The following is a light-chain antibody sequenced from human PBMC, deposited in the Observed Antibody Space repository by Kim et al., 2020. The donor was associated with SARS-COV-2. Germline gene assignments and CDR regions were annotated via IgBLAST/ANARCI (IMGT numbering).Light chain of an antibody. CDR2: DVS. CDR3: SSYTSSSTRV. CDR1: SSDVGGYNY. V-gene: IGLV2-14*03. Sequence: GQSITIYCTVTSSDVGGYNYVSLYQQHPGKAPKLMIYDVSNRPSGVSNRFSGSKSGNTASLTISGLQAEDEADYYFSSYTSSSTRVFGGGTKVTVL. J-gene: IGLJ3*02.